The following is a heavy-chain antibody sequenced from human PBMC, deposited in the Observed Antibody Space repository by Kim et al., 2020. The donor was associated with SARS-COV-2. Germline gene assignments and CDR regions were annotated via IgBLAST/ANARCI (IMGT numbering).Heavy chain of an antibody. CDR3: ARGSNAWNGVDY. CDR2: T. Sequence: TRYADSVKGRFTISRGDAKDTLYLQMSSLRADDTAVYYCARGSNAWNGVDYWGQGTLVAVSS. D-gene: IGHD2-8*01. J-gene: IGHJ4*02. V-gene: IGHV3-74*01.